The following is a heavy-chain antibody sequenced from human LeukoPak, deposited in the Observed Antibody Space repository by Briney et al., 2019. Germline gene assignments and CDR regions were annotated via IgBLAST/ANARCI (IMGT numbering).Heavy chain of an antibody. V-gene: IGHV3-23*01. D-gene: IGHD2-2*01. J-gene: IGHJ4*02. Sequence: PGGSLRLSCAASGFIFSSYAMSWVRQAPGRGLEWVSGITTTGNTYYADSVKGRFTISRDNSKNTLYLQMNSLRAEDTAVYYCASRRYCTSTTCPYYFDYWVQGTLVTVSS. CDR2: ITTTGNT. CDR3: ASRRYCTSTTCPYYFDY. CDR1: GFIFSSYA.